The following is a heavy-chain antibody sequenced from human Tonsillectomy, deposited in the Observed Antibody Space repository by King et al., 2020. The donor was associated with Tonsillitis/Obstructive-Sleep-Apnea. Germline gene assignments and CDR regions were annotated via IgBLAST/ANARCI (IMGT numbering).Heavy chain of an antibody. D-gene: IGHD3-10*01. CDR2: TYWDDDK. Sequence: TLKESGPTLVKPTQTLTLTCTFSGFSLSTGGVGVGWIRQPPGKALEWLALTYWDDDKYCTPSLKSRLTITKDTSKNQVVLTMTNMDPVDTATYYCARGSYDSDAFDIWGQGTMVTVSS. V-gene: IGHV2-5*02. J-gene: IGHJ3*02. CDR3: ARGSYDSDAFDI. CDR1: GFSLSTGGVG.